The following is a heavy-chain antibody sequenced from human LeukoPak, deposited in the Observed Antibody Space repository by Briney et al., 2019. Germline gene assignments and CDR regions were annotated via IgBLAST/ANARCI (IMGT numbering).Heavy chain of an antibody. J-gene: IGHJ4*02. CDR2: ISASGVMT. V-gene: IGHV3-23*01. D-gene: IGHD1-26*01. CDR1: GFTFSSYS. CDR3: AKDRSIGTYYTFDH. Sequence: GGSLRLSCAASGFTFSSYSMTWVRQAPGKGLEWVSSISASGVMTYYADSVKGRFTVSRDNSKNSLYLQMSSLTAADTAVYYCAKDRSIGTYYTFDHWGQGTLVTVSS.